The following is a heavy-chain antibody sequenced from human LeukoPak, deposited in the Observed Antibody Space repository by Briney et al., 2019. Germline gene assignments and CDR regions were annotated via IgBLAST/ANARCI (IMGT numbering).Heavy chain of an antibody. D-gene: IGHD2-2*01. V-gene: IGHV1-2*02. Sequence: ASVKVSCKASGYXFSGYSIHWVRQAPGQGLEWMGWINPNSGGTNYAQKFQGRVTMTRDTSISTAYMELSRLRSDDTAVYYCARMILVPAAMDYWGQGTLVTVSS. CDR1: GYXFSGYS. CDR3: ARMILVPAAMDY. J-gene: IGHJ4*02. CDR2: INPNSGGT.